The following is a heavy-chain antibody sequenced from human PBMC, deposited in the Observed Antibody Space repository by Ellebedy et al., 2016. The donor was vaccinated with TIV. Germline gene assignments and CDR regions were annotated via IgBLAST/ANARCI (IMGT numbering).Heavy chain of an antibody. Sequence: MPSETLSLTCNVSGYFISSGHYWGWIRQAPGKGLEWLGSIHHSGSTYYNPSLKSRVTISVDTSKNQFSLKLSSVPAADTAVYYCARQVWAGYSGYGIYYFDYWGQGILVTVSS. J-gene: IGHJ4*02. CDR1: GYFISSGHY. D-gene: IGHD5-12*01. CDR3: ARQVWAGYSGYGIYYFDY. CDR2: IHHSGST. V-gene: IGHV4-38-2*02.